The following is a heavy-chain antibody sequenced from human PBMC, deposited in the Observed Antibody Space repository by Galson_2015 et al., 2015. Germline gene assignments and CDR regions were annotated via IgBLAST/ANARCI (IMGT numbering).Heavy chain of an antibody. CDR2: ISWNSGST. CDR1: GFTFSTYA. J-gene: IGHJ6*02. D-gene: IGHD6-13*01. CDR3: ARGGGIAFFYGMDV. V-gene: IGHV3-20*04. Sequence: SLRLSCAASGFTFSTYAMTWVRQGPGKGLEWVSGISWNSGSTAYADSVKGRFTISRDNSKNSLYLQMNSLRAEDTALCYCARGGGIAFFYGMDVWGQGTTVTVSS.